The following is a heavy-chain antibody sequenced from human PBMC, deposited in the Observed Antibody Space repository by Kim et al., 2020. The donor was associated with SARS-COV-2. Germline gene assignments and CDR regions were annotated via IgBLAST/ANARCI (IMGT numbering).Heavy chain of an antibody. D-gene: IGHD3-9*01. Sequence: SVTVSCKASGGTFSSYAISWVRQAPGQGLEWMGGIIPIFGTANYAQKFQGRVTITADESTSTAYMELSSLRSEDTAVYYCARDPLYYDILTGTHSGAEYFQHWGQGTLVTVSS. CDR1: GGTFSSYA. V-gene: IGHV1-69*13. J-gene: IGHJ1*01. CDR3: ARDPLYYDILTGTHSGAEYFQH. CDR2: IIPIFGTA.